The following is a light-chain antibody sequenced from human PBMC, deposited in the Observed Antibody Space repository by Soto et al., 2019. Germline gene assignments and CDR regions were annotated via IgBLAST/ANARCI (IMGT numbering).Light chain of an antibody. J-gene: IGKJ1*01. CDR3: QQSYSSPLT. CDR2: AAS. CDR1: KTINNY. V-gene: IGKV1-39*01. Sequence: DIQMTQSPSSLSASVGDRVTITCRTSKTINNYLNWYQQKPGKAPRLLIYAASTLESGVPSRFTGSGSGTDFTLTISSLQPEDFATYYWQQSYSSPLTFCQGTNVEIK.